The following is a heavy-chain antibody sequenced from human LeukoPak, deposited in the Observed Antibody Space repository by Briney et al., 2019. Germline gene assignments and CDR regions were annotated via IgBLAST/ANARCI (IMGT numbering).Heavy chain of an antibody. CDR3: ARDLVAVAGTVY. CDR2: ISSSSSYI. D-gene: IGHD6-19*01. V-gene: IGHV3-21*01. CDR1: GFTFSSYS. Sequence: GGSLRLSCAASGFTFSSYSMNWVRQAPGKGLEWVSSISSSSSYIYYADSVKGRFTISRDNAKNSLYLQMNSLRAEDTAVYYCARDLVAVAGTVYWGQGTLVTVPS. J-gene: IGHJ4*02.